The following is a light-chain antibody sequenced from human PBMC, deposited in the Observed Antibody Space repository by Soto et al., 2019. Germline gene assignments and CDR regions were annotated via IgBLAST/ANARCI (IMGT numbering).Light chain of an antibody. V-gene: IGLV1-51*01. CDR1: SSNIGNNY. CDR3: AAWDGSLNNVL. J-gene: IGLJ2*01. CDR2: DNN. Sequence: QSVLTQPPSVSAAPGQKVTISCSGSSSNIGNNYVSWYQQLPGTAPKLLIYDNNKRPSGIPDRFSGSKSGTSASLAISGLQSEDEADYYCAAWDGSLNNVLFGGGTKVTV.